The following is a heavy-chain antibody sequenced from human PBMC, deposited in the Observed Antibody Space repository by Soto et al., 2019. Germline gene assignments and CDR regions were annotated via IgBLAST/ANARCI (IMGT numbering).Heavy chain of an antibody. V-gene: IGHV5-51*01. Sequence: GESLKISCKGSGYSFTSYWIGWVRQMPGKGLEWMGIIYPGDSDTRYSPSFQGQVTISADKSISTAYLQWSSLKASDTAMYYCARRGVVVVADRDYYYYVMDVWGQGTTVTVSS. J-gene: IGHJ6*02. CDR2: IYPGDSDT. D-gene: IGHD2-15*01. CDR3: ARRGVVVVADRDYYYYVMDV. CDR1: GYSFTSYW.